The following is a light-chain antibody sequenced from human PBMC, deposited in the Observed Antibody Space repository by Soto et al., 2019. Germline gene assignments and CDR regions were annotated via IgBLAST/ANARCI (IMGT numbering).Light chain of an antibody. V-gene: IGKV3-15*01. CDR3: QQYNSWPRT. Sequence: ETVMTQSPASLSLSPGESATLSCRASENIASDLAWYQQKPGQAPRLLMFGASTRASTIPARFTGSRSGTEFTLTISSLQSEDFAVYYCQQYNSWPRTFGRGTKVDIK. J-gene: IGKJ1*01. CDR2: GAS. CDR1: ENIASD.